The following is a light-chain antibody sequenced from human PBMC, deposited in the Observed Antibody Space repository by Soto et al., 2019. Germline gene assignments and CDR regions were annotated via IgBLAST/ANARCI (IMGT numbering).Light chain of an antibody. J-gene: IGKJ1*01. CDR1: ESISSF. CDR3: QQSYSARWT. V-gene: IGKV1-39*01. CDR2: GAS. Sequence: DIQMTQSPSTLSASVGDRVTITCRASESISSFLIWYQQTPGKAPKVLIYGASSLQTGVPSRFSGSGSGTDFTLTIDSLQPEDFAIYYCQQSYSARWTFGQGTEVEIK.